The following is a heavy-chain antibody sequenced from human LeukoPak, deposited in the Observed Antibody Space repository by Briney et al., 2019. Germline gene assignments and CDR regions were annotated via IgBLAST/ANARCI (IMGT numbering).Heavy chain of an antibody. Sequence: PSETLSLTCAVYGGSFSGYYWSWIRQHPGKGLEWIGYIYYSGSTYYNPSLKSRVTISVDTSKNQFSLKLSSVTAADTAVYYCARDIYGDFKFDPWGQGTLVTVSS. CDR1: GGSFSGYY. CDR2: IYYSGST. CDR3: ARDIYGDFKFDP. V-gene: IGHV4-31*11. J-gene: IGHJ5*02. D-gene: IGHD4-17*01.